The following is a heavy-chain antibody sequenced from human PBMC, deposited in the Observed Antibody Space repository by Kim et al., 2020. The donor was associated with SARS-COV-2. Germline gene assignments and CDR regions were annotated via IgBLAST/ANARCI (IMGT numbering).Heavy chain of an antibody. J-gene: IGHJ4*02. Sequence: ASVKVSCKAFGNTFTDSYMHWVRQAPGQGLEWMGLIHLNTCVTDYAQNFRGRLTLTWDASTTTGYMELSSLTSEDTGIYYCAREPSSGSSYFDYWGQGTLVKVSS. CDR1: GNTFTDSY. CDR2: IHLNTCVT. CDR3: AREPSSGSSYFDY. D-gene: IGHD3-10*01. V-gene: IGHV1-46*01.